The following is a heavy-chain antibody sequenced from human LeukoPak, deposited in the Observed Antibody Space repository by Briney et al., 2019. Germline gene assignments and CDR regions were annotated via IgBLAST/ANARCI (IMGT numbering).Heavy chain of an antibody. CDR2: IKSDGSST. V-gene: IGHV3-74*01. CDR3: AKSYGYKGQESSLFDY. CDR1: GFTFSSYW. J-gene: IGHJ4*02. Sequence: GGSLRLSCAASGFTFSSYWMHWVRHAPGKGLVWVSRIKSDGSSTIYADSVKGRFTISTDNANNTLYLQMNSLRAEDTAFYYCAKSYGYKGQESSLFDYWGQGTLVTVSS. D-gene: IGHD5-24*01.